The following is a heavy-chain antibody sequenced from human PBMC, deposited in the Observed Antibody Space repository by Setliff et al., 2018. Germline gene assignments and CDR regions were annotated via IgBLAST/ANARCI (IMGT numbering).Heavy chain of an antibody. Sequence: PSETLSLTCTVSGASITNINYYWGLIRQPPGKGLEWTGSIFYSGRTFYNPSLKSRVTISADTSKNQFSLKLTSVTAADTAVYYCARGPWAAAVTESFDYWGQGTLVTVSS. CDR3: ARGPWAAAVTESFDY. CDR1: GASITNINYY. J-gene: IGHJ4*02. V-gene: IGHV4-39*07. CDR2: IFYSGRT. D-gene: IGHD6-13*01.